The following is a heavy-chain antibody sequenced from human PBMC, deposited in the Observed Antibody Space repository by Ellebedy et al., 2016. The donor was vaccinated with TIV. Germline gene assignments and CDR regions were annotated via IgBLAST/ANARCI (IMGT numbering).Heavy chain of an antibody. Sequence: ASVKVSCKASGYIFTSYGVTWVRQAPGQGLEGIGAFLPMFGTATSAQKFQGRVTITADESMTTAYMDLSILRSEDTAVYYCARGVRINNFFDPWGQGTLVTVSS. CDR2: FLPMFGTA. V-gene: IGHV1-69*13. D-gene: IGHD4/OR15-4a*01. CDR1: GYIFTSYG. CDR3: ARGVRINNFFDP. J-gene: IGHJ5*02.